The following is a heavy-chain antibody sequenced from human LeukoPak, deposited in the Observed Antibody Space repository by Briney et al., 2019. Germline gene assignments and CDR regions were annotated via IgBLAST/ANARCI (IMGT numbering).Heavy chain of an antibody. D-gene: IGHD6-19*01. CDR3: AKASGGSGWCDAFDI. J-gene: IGHJ3*02. CDR2: ISYDGSNK. Sequence: PGGSLRLSCAASGFTFSSYGMHWVRQAPGKGLEWGAVISYDGSNKYYADSVKGRFTISRDNSKNTLYLQMNSLRAEDTAVYYCAKASGGSGWCDAFDIWGQGTMVTVSS. CDR1: GFTFSSYG. V-gene: IGHV3-30*18.